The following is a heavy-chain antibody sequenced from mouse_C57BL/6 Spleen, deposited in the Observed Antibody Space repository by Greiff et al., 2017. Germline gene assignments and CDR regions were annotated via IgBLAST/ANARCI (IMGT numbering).Heavy chain of an antibody. J-gene: IGHJ1*03. D-gene: IGHD1-2*01. CDR1: GYSFTGYY. Sequence: VQLQQSGPELVKPGASVKISCKASGYSFTGYYMNWVKQSPEKSLEWIGEINPSTGGTTYNQKFKDKATLTVDKSSSTAYMQLKSLTSEDSSVYYCARRILRPGSWYFDVWGTGTTVTVSS. CDR3: ARRILRPGSWYFDV. V-gene: IGHV1-42*01. CDR2: INPSTGGT.